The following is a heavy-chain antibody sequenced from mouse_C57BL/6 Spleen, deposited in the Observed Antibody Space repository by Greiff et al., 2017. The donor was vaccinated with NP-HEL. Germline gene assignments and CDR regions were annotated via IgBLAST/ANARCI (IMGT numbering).Heavy chain of an antibody. J-gene: IGHJ1*03. CDR1: GYTFTSYW. D-gene: IGHD1-1*01. V-gene: IGHV1-52*01. CDR2: IDPSDSET. CDR3: ARPYYYGSSYDWYFDV. Sequence: VQLQQPGAELVRPGSSVKLSCKASGYTFTSYWMHWVKQRPIQGLEWIGNIDPSDSETHYNQKFKDKATLTVDNSSSTAYMQLSSLTSEDSAVYYCARPYYYGSSYDWYFDVWGTGTTVTVSS.